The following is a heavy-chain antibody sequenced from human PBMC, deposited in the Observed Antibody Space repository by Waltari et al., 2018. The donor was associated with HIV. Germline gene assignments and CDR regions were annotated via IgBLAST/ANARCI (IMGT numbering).Heavy chain of an antibody. CDR3: AKDTDLTGFFYYYGLDV. CDR2: ISYDGSNK. Sequence: QVQLVEFGGGVVQPGRSLRLPCATSGFTFRSYGLPWVRQASGKGLEWVAVISYDGSNKYYADSVKGRFTISRDNSKNTLYLQMNSLRAEDTAVYYCAKDTDLTGFFYYYGLDVWGQGTTVTVSS. J-gene: IGHJ6*02. V-gene: IGHV3-30*18. CDR1: GFTFRSYG. D-gene: IGHD3-9*01.